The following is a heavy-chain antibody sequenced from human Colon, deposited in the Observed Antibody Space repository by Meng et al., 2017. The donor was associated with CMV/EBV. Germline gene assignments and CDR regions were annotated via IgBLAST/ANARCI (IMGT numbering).Heavy chain of an antibody. D-gene: IGHD3-3*01. Sequence: GESLKISCVVSGISVSGNYMTWVRQAPGKGLEWVAVISYDGSNKYYADSVKGRFTISRDNSKNTLYLQMNSLRAEDTAVYYCAREREESYDFWSGYQIDAFDIWGQGTMVTVSS. CDR2: ISYDGSNK. V-gene: IGHV3-30-3*01. J-gene: IGHJ3*02. CDR3: AREREESYDFWSGYQIDAFDI. CDR1: GISVSGNY.